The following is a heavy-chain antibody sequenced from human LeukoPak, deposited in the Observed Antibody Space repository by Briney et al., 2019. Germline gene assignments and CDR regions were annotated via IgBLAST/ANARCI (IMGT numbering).Heavy chain of an antibody. Sequence: KSGGSLRLSCAASGFTFDYYIMSWVRQAPGKGLEWVSSISVGTTYIYYADSVMGRFTISRDNAKNSLYLQINSLRAADTAIYYCARGRFGLLWFGELERWGQGTLVTVSS. V-gene: IGHV3-21*06. CDR1: GFTFDYYI. CDR2: ISVGTTYI. J-gene: IGHJ4*02. D-gene: IGHD3-10*01. CDR3: ARGRFGLLWFGELER.